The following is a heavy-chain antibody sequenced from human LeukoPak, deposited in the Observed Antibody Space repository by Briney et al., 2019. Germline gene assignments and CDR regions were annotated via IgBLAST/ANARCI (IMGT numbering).Heavy chain of an antibody. D-gene: IGHD7-27*01. Sequence: GGSLRLSCAASGFTFSSYWMSWVRQAPGKGLEWVANIKQDGSEKYYVDSVKGRFTISRDNAKNSLYLQMNSLRAEDTAVYYCARSGDFYNYYYYYMDVWGKGTTVTVSS. CDR2: IKQDGSEK. V-gene: IGHV3-7*01. J-gene: IGHJ6*03. CDR1: GFTFSSYW. CDR3: ARSGDFYNYYYYYMDV.